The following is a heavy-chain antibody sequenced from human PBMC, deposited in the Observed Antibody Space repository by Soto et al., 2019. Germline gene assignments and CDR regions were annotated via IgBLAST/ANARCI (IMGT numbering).Heavy chain of an antibody. V-gene: IGHV3-33*01. Sequence: QVQLVESGGGVVQPGRSLRLSCAASGFTFISYGMHWVRQAPGKGLEWVAVIWYDGSNKYYADSVKGRFTISRDNSKNTLYLQMNSLRAEETAVYYCARANGISLHLHSYCSVGSCYPDHFDYWGQGTLVTVSS. CDR2: IWYDGSNK. CDR1: GFTFISYG. CDR3: ARANGISLHLHSYCSVGSCYPDHFDY. J-gene: IGHJ4*02. D-gene: IGHD2-15*01.